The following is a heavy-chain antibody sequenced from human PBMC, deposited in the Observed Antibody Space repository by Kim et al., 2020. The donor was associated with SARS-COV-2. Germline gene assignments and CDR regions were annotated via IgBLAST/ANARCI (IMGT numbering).Heavy chain of an antibody. CDR2: ISSSGSTI. CDR1: GFTFSSYE. CDR3: ARDREMATTVYYYYYGMDV. J-gene: IGHJ6*02. D-gene: IGHD5-12*01. Sequence: GGSLRLSCAASGFTFSSYEMNWVRQAPGKGLEWVSYISSSGSTIYYADSVKGRFTISRDNAKNSLYLQMNSLRAEDTAVYYCARDREMATTVYYYYYGMDVWGQGTTVTVSS. V-gene: IGHV3-48*03.